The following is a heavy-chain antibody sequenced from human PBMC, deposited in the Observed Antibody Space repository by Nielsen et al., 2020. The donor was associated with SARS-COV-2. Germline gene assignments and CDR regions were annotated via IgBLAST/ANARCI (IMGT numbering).Heavy chain of an antibody. D-gene: IGHD5-12*01. J-gene: IGHJ4*02. Sequence: GESLKISCAASGFTFSSYAMHWVRQAPGKGLEWVAVISYDGSNKYYADSVKGRFTISRDNSKNTLYLQMNSLRAEDTAVYYCARDIVATIRGRSGGSFDYWGQGTLVTVSS. CDR2: ISYDGSNK. CDR3: ARDIVATIRGRSGGSFDY. V-gene: IGHV3-30-3*01. CDR1: GFTFSSYA.